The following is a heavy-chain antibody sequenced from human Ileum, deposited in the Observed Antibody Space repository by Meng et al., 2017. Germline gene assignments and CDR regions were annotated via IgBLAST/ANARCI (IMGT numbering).Heavy chain of an antibody. Sequence: QRVHSGVEVKRPGSPVKVACKASGGTFSSYAISWVRQAPGQGIEWMGGIIPIFGTANYAQKFQGRVTITADKSTSTAYMELSSLRSEDTAVYYCARGSLWFGELTAQDYWGQGTLVTVSS. D-gene: IGHD3-10*01. CDR1: GGTFSSYA. CDR3: ARGSLWFGELTAQDY. CDR2: IIPIFGTA. J-gene: IGHJ4*02. V-gene: IGHV1-69*06.